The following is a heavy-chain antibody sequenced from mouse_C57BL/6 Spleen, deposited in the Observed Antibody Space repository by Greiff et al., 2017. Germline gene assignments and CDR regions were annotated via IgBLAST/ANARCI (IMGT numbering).Heavy chain of an antibody. D-gene: IGHD2-4*01. CDR1: GYTFTSYW. J-gene: IGHJ2*01. CDR2: IHPNSGST. Sequence: QVQLQQPGAELVKPGASVKLSCKASGYTFTSYWMHWVKQRPGQGLEWIGMIHPNSGSTNYNEKFKSKATLTVDKSSSTAYMQLSSLTTEDSAVDYGAKGDDYDSLDYWGQGNTLTVSS. CDR3: AKGDDYDSLDY. V-gene: IGHV1-64*01.